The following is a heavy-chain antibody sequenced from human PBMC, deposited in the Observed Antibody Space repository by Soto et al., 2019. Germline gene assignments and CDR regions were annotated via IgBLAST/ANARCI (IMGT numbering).Heavy chain of an antibody. CDR1: GYPFTSNY. J-gene: IGHJ4*02. D-gene: IGHD6-19*01. V-gene: IGHV1-46*03. Sequence: QVQLVQSGAEVKKPGASVKVSCKPSGYPFTSNYFHWVRQAPGQGPEWMGVINPTGGSPRYAQKLQGRITMTRDPSTSTVYMEVSDLRYEDTAVYYCGRGEAHTSGWNIDYWGQGTLVIVSS. CDR3: GRGEAHTSGWNIDY. CDR2: INPTGGSP.